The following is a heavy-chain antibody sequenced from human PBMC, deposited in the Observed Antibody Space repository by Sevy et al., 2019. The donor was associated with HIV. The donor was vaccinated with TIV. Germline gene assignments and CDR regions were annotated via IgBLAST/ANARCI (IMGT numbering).Heavy chain of an antibody. J-gene: IGHJ4*02. CDR2: VYFTGNT. D-gene: IGHD1-1*01. CDR3: ARDSTTRPRVLDY. V-gene: IGHV4-59*01. CDR1: GDSISSYF. Sequence: SETLSLTCSVSGDSISSYFWTWVRQSPGKGLEWIGNVYFTGNTDYSPSLKSRVTLSLDTCKSQFSLTLKSVTAADTAIYFCARDSTTRPRVLDYWGQGTLVTVSS.